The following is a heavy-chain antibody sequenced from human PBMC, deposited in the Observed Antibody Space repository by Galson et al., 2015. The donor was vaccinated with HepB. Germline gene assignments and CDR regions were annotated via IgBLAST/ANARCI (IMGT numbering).Heavy chain of an antibody. CDR1: GYSFTGYH. CDR3: ARSANYDFFSVYPYRNWFDP. D-gene: IGHD3-3*01. Sequence: SVKVSCKASGYSFTGYHMHWLRQAPGQGLEWMGWINPHSGGTNYAQKFQGRVTMTRDTSITTSYMELNNLRSDDTAVYYCARSANYDFFSVYPYRNWFDPWGQGTLVSVSS. CDR2: INPHSGGT. J-gene: IGHJ5*02. V-gene: IGHV1-2*02.